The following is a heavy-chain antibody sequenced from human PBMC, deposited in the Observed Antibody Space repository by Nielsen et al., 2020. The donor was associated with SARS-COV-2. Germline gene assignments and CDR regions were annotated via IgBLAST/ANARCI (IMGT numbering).Heavy chain of an antibody. CDR3: ARDKWESVAIVPYNWFNL. CDR1: GFTFRHYA. CDR2: ISYHGEDK. V-gene: IGHV3-30*04. Sequence: SCAASGFTFRHYAMYWIRQAPGKGLEWVASISYHGEDKYYADAVKGRFTISRDNSKSRQYLQMNSLRPEDTAVYYCARDKWESVAIVPYNWFNLWGQGTLVTVSS. D-gene: IGHD5-12*01. J-gene: IGHJ5*02.